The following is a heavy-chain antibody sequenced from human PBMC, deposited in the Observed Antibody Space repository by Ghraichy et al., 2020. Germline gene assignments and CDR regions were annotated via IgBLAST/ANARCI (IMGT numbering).Heavy chain of an antibody. CDR3: ARDGRATGAADY. V-gene: IGHV4-30-4*01. D-gene: IGHD1-14*01. CDR1: GGSINSGDYY. CDR2: IYYSGST. J-gene: IGHJ4*02. Sequence: SETLSLTCTVSGGSINSGDYYWSWIRQPPGKGLEWIGYIYYSGSTYYNPSLKSRVTISVDTSKSQFSLELTSVTAADTAVYYCARDGRATGAADYWGQGTLVTFSS.